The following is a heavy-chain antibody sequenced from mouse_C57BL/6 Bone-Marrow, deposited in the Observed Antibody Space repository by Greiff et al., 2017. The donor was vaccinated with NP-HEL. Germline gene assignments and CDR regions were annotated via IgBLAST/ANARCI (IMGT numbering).Heavy chain of an antibody. CDR3: AREGFHYAMDY. Sequence: VQLQQSGAELVKPGASVKMSCKASGYTFTSYWITWVKQRPGQGLEWIGDIYPGSGSTNYNEKFKSKATLTVDTSSSTAYMQLSSLTSEDSAVYYCAREGFHYAMDYWGQGTSVTVSS. CDR1: GYTFTSYW. V-gene: IGHV1-55*01. J-gene: IGHJ4*01. CDR2: IYPGSGST.